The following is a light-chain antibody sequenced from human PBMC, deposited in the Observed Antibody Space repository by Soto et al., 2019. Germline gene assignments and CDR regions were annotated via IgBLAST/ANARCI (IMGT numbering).Light chain of an antibody. CDR1: SSDVGGYNY. CDR2: DVS. CDR3: CSYAGSYTSGV. V-gene: IGLV2-11*01. J-gene: IGLJ1*01. Sequence: QSALTQPRSVSGSPGQSVTISCTETSSDVGGYNYVSWYQQHPGKAPKLMIYDVSKRPSGVPDRFSCSKSGNTASLTISGLQAEVEADYYCCSYAGSYTSGVFGTGTKVTVL.